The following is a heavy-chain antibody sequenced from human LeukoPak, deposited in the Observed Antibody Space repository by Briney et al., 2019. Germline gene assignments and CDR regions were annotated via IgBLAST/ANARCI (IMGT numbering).Heavy chain of an antibody. D-gene: IGHD3-22*01. V-gene: IGHV3-48*03. Sequence: PGGSLRLSCVGSGFTFSSYEMTWVRQAPGKGLEWVSYISSSGSIVYYADSVRGRFTFSRDNAMNSLYLQMNSLRAEDTAVYYCARGGFGSESRGYSPTILESWGQGTLVTVSS. CDR1: GFTFSSYE. CDR3: ARGGFGSESRGYSPTILES. J-gene: IGHJ4*02. CDR2: ISSSGSIV.